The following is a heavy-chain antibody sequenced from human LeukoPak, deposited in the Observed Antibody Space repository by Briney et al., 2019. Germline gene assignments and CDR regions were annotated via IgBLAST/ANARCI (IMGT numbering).Heavy chain of an antibody. CDR1: GFTFDDYG. V-gene: IGHV3-20*04. J-gene: IGHJ4*02. CDR3: ARGYGYYDTSGYPGY. D-gene: IGHD3-22*01. CDR2: INWNGGST. Sequence: GGSLRLSCAASGFTFDDYGMSWVRQAPGKWLEWVSGINWNGGSTGYADSVKGRFTISRDNAKNSLYLQMNSLRAEDTALYYCARGYGYYDTSGYPGYWGQGTLVTVSS.